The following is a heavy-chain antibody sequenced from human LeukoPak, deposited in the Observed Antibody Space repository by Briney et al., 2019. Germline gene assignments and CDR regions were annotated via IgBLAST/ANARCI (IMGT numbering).Heavy chain of an antibody. CDR3: ARPNPGYCSSTSCYARIEDWFDP. D-gene: IGHD2-2*01. CDR1: GYTFTSYG. V-gene: IGHV1-18*01. CDR2: ISAYNGNT. J-gene: IGHJ5*02. Sequence: ASVKVSCTASGYTFTSYGISWVRQAPGQGLEWMGWISAYNGNTNYAQKLQGRVTMTTDTSTSTAYMGLRSLRSDDTAVYYCARPNPGYCSSTSCYARIEDWFDPWGQGTLVTVSS.